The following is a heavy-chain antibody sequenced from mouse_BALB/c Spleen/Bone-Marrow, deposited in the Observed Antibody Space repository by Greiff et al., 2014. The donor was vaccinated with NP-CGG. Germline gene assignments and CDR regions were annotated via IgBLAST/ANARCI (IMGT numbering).Heavy chain of an antibody. CDR1: GYTFTEYT. CDR3: ARSYYGPYVFDN. J-gene: IGHJ4*01. CDR2: INPNNGGT. D-gene: IGHD1-2*01. V-gene: IGHV1-18*01. Sequence: VQLQQSGPELVKPGASVKISCKTSGYTFTEYTMHWVKQSQGKSLEWIGGINPNNGGTSYNQKFKGKATLTVDESSSTAYMELHSLTSEDSAVYYCARSYYGPYVFDNWGQGTSVTVSS.